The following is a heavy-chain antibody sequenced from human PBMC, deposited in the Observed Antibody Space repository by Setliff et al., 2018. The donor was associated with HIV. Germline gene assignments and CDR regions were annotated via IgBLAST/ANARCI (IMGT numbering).Heavy chain of an antibody. Sequence: AGSLRLSCAASGFTFSSNGMHWVRQAPGKGLEWVAVIWYDGSNKYYADSVKGRFTISRDNSKNTLYLQMNSLRAEDTAVYYCAKDRTAMAPEYFQHWGQGTLVTVSS. D-gene: IGHD5-18*01. CDR2: IWYDGSNK. CDR3: AKDRTAMAPEYFQH. J-gene: IGHJ1*01. V-gene: IGHV3-33*03. CDR1: GFTFSSNG.